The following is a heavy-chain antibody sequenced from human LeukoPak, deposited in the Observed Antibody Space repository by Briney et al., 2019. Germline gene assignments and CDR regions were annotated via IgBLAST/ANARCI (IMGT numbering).Heavy chain of an antibody. Sequence: GGSLRLSCAASGFTFSSYAMHWVRQAPGKGLEWVAVISYDGSNKYYADSVKGRFTISRDNSKNTLYLQMNSLRAEDTAVYYYAREMNEAARPLDYWGQGTLVTVSS. V-gene: IGHV3-30-3*01. CDR2: ISYDGSNK. D-gene: IGHD6-6*01. CDR3: AREMNEAARPLDY. J-gene: IGHJ4*02. CDR1: GFTFSSYA.